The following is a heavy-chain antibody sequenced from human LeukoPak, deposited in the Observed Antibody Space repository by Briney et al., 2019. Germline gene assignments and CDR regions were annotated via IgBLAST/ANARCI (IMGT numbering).Heavy chain of an antibody. D-gene: IGHD3-22*01. J-gene: IGHJ3*02. Sequence: GASVKVSSKASGYTFTSYGIGWVRQAPGQGLEWMGWISTYNGKRNYAQKFQDRVTMTTDTSTSTAYMELRSLRSDDTAIYHCAKNYYYDNTGYWGAFDIWGQRTMVTVSS. V-gene: IGHV1-18*01. CDR1: GYTFTSYG. CDR3: AKNYYYDNTGYWGAFDI. CDR2: ISTYNGKR.